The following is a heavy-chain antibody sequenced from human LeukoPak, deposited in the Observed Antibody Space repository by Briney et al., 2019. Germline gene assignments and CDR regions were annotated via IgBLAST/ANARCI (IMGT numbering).Heavy chain of an antibody. D-gene: IGHD5-12*01. CDR2: IKQDGSEK. V-gene: IGHV3-7*03. J-gene: IGHJ3*02. CDR1: GFTFSSYW. CDR3: ASLWRGSPDAFDI. Sequence: HPGGSLRLSCAASGFTFSSYWMSWVRQAPGKGLEWVANIKQDGSEKYYVDSVKGRFTISRDNAKNSLYLQMNSPRAEDTAVYYCASLWRGSPDAFDIWGQGTMVTVSS.